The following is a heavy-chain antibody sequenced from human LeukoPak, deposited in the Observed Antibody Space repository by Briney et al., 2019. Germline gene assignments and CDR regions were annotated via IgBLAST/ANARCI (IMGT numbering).Heavy chain of an antibody. Sequence: PGGSLRLSCAASGFTFSSYAMSWVRQAPGKGLEWVSGISASGGSTYYADSVKGRFTISRDNSKNTLYLQMNGLRAEDTAVYYCAKESREVAGYYFDYWGQGTLVTVSS. V-gene: IGHV3-23*01. D-gene: IGHD6-19*01. CDR1: GFTFSSYA. J-gene: IGHJ4*02. CDR2: ISASGGST. CDR3: AKESREVAGYYFDY.